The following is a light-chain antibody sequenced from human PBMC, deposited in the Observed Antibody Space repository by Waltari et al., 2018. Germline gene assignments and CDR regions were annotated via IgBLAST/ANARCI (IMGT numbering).Light chain of an antibody. V-gene: IGKV1-39*01. Sequence: DMHMTQSPSSPSASAGHTVSISCRASQNIDKFLNWYQQNPGKPPRLLIFEASTLQGGVPPRFSGSGSGTDFTLTISNLQPEDFGTYYCQQSYITPFTFGPGTKVDV. CDR2: EAS. J-gene: IGKJ3*01. CDR1: QNIDKF. CDR3: QQSYITPFT.